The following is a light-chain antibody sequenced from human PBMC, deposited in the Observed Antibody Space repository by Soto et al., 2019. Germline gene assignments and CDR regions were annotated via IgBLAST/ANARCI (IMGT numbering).Light chain of an antibody. Sequence: EIVMTQSPATLSVSPGERATLSCRASQSVDSHLAWYQQKPGLAPRLLIYGASTRATGIPARFSGSGFGTEFTLTISSLQSEDFAVYYCQQYHYWWTFGQGTKVDIK. CDR3: QQYHYWWT. J-gene: IGKJ1*01. V-gene: IGKV3-15*01. CDR2: GAS. CDR1: QSVDSH.